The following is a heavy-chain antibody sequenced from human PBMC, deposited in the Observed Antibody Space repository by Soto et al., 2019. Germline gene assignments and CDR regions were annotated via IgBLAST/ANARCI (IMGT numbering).Heavy chain of an antibody. CDR3: AKAPSYDSSGSVFDY. V-gene: IGHV3-23*01. Sequence: LRLSCAASGFTFSSYAMSWVRQAPGKVLEWVSGISGSGGSTYYADSVKGRFTISRDNSKNTLYLQMNSLRADDTAVYYCAKAPSYDSSGSVFDYWGQGTLVTVSS. CDR2: ISGSGGST. D-gene: IGHD3-22*01. CDR1: GFTFSSYA. J-gene: IGHJ4*02.